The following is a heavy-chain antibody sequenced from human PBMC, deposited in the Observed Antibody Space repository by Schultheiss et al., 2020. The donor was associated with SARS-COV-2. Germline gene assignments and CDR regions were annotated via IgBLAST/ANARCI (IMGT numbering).Heavy chain of an antibody. CDR3: ARDRGSYDWFDP. CDR1: GFTFSSYA. V-gene: IGHV3-30-3*01. Sequence: GESLKISCAASGFTFSSYAMHWVRQAPGKGLEWVAVISYDGSNKYYADSVKGRFTISRDNSKNTLYLQMNSLRAEDTAVYYCARDRGSYDWFDPWGQGTLVTVSS. D-gene: IGHD1-26*01. J-gene: IGHJ5*02. CDR2: ISYDGSNK.